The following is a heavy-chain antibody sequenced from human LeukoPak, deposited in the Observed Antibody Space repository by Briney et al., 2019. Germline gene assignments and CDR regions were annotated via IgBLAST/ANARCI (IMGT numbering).Heavy chain of an antibody. CDR2: ISWNSGSI. D-gene: IGHD3-10*01. J-gene: IGHJ4*02. CDR1: GFTFDDYA. Sequence: PGRSLRLSCAASGFTFDDYAMHWVRQAPGKGLEWVSGISWNSGSIGYADSVKGRFTISRDNAKNSLYLQMDSLRAEDTALYYCAKDNFYYGSGSYYDYWGQGTLVTVSS. V-gene: IGHV3-9*01. CDR3: AKDNFYYGSGSYYDY.